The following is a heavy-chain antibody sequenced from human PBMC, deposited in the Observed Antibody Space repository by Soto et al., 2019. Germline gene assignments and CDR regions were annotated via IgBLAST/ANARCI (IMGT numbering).Heavy chain of an antibody. CDR3: AKGASCGGDCYFDY. D-gene: IGHD2-21*02. J-gene: IGHJ4*02. CDR2: ISYDGSNK. CDR1: GFTFSSYG. Sequence: QVQLVESGGGVVQPGRSLRLSCAASGFTFSSYGMHWVRQAPGKGLEWVAVISYDGSNKYYADSVKGRFTISRDNSKNTLYLQMNSLRAEDTAVYYCAKGASCGGDCYFDYWGQGTLVTVSS. V-gene: IGHV3-30*18.